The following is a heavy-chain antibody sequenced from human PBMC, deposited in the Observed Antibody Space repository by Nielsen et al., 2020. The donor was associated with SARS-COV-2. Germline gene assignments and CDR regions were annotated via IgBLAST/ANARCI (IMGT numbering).Heavy chain of an antibody. CDR1: GGSISSYY. D-gene: IGHD3-22*01. Sequence: SETLSLTCTVSGGSISSYYWSWIRQPPGKGLEWIGYIYYSGSTNYNPSLKSRVTISVDTSKNQFSLKLSSVTAADTAVYYCARQTAVTMIVVVITRYFDYWGQGTLDTVSS. V-gene: IGHV4-59*01. CDR3: ARQTAVTMIVVVITRYFDY. J-gene: IGHJ4*02. CDR2: IYYSGST.